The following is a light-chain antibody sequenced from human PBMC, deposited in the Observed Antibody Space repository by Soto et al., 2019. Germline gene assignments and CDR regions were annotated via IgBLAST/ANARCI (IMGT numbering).Light chain of an antibody. Sequence: DMEMTQSPSSLSASVGDRVTITCRASQSISNYLNWYQHTPGKVPKLLIYAASSLQSGVPTRFSGSGSGTDFTLTISSLQPEDFATYYCQQRYGTPLTFGGGTKIEIK. CDR2: AAS. CDR3: QQRYGTPLT. J-gene: IGKJ4*01. CDR1: QSISNY. V-gene: IGKV1-39*01.